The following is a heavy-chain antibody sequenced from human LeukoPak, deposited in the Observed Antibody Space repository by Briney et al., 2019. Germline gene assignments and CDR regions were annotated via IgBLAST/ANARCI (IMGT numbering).Heavy chain of an antibody. Sequence: ASVKVSCKASGGTFSSYAISWVRQAPGQGLEWMGRINPNSGGTNYAQKFQGRVTMTRDTSISTAYMELSRLRSDDTAVYYCARAGGTKNNWFDPWGQGTLVTVSS. V-gene: IGHV1-2*06. CDR1: GGTFSSYA. CDR3: ARAGGTKNNWFDP. D-gene: IGHD2-8*01. J-gene: IGHJ5*02. CDR2: INPNSGGT.